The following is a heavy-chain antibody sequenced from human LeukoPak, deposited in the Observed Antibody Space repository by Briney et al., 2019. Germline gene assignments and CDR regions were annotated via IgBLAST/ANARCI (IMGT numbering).Heavy chain of an antibody. Sequence: GRSLRLSCAASGFTFSSYGMHWVRQAPGKGLEWVAVISYDGSNKYYADSVKGRFTISRDNSKNTLYLQMNSLRAEDTAVYYCARDQVVVVPAALYYYYYGMDVWGQGTTVTVSS. V-gene: IGHV3-30*03. CDR2: ISYDGSNK. CDR1: GFTFSSYG. J-gene: IGHJ6*02. CDR3: ARDQVVVVPAALYYYYYGMDV. D-gene: IGHD2-2*01.